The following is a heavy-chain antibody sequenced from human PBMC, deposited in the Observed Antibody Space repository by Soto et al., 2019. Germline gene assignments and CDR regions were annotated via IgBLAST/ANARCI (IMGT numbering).Heavy chain of an antibody. V-gene: IGHV4-34*01. CDR3: ARSSHVTISGVVTNYYYYGLDV. CDR1: GGSFSGYY. CDR2: INHSGST. J-gene: IGHJ6*02. D-gene: IGHD3-3*01. Sequence: KTSETLSLTCAVYGGSFSGYYWSWIRQPPGKGLEWIGEINHSGSTNYNPSLKSRVTISVDTSKNQFSLKLSSVTAADTAVYYCARSSHVTISGVVTNYYYYGLDVWGQETTVTVSS.